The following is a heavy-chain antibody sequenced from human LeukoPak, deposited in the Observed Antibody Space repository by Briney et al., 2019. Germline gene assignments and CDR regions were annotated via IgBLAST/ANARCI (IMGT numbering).Heavy chain of an antibody. CDR1: GFTFSDHN. Sequence: MPGGSLRLSCAASGFTFSDHNMDWVRQAPGKGLEWVSSISSSSSYIYYADSVKGRFTISRDNAKNSLYLQMNSLRAEDTAVYYCARVLDEDTANDAFDIWGQGTMVTVSS. CDR3: ARVLDEDTANDAFDI. J-gene: IGHJ3*02. D-gene: IGHD5-18*01. CDR2: ISSSSSYI. V-gene: IGHV3-21*01.